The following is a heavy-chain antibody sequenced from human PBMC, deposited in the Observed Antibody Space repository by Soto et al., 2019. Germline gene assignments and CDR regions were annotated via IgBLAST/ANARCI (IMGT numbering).Heavy chain of an antibody. CDR2: IYNSGII. D-gene: IGHD3-10*01. CDR3: ARGPYCGEECYFAY. Sequence: QVHLQESGPGLVKPSETLSLTCSVFGDSISRYYWSWIRQPAGKGLEFIGRIYNSGIINYNPSLESRVTMSVDPSQNQISLQLSSATAADTAMYYCARGPYCGEECYFAYWGQGTLVTVSP. V-gene: IGHV4-4*07. CDR1: GDSISRYY. J-gene: IGHJ4*02.